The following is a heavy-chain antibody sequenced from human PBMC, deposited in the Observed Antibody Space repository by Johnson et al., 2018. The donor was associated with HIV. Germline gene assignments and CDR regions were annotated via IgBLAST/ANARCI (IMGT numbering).Heavy chain of an antibody. CDR3: ARDKVDDAFDI. D-gene: IGHD1-26*01. Sequence: QVQLVESGGGLVQPGGSLRLSCAASGFTFSSYWMSWVRQAPGKGLEWVAVISYDGSNKYYADSVKGRFTISRDNSKNTLYLQMNSLRAEDTAVYYCARDKVDDAFDIWGQGTMVTVSS. J-gene: IGHJ3*02. V-gene: IGHV3-30-3*01. CDR2: ISYDGSNK. CDR1: GFTFSSYW.